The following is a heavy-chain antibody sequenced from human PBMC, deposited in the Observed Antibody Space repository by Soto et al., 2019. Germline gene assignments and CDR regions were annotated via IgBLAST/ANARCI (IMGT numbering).Heavy chain of an antibody. D-gene: IGHD1-26*01. CDR1: GFTFSSSG. CDR3: ARDRRTRYSGSSEVFDP. V-gene: IGHV3-33*01. Sequence: GGSLRLPCAASGFTFSSSGMHWVRQAPGQGLEWVAVIWYDGSNKYYADSVKGRFTISRDNSKNTLYLQMNSLRAEDTAVYYRARDRRTRYSGSSEVFDPWGQGTLVTVSS. CDR2: IWYDGSNK. J-gene: IGHJ5*02.